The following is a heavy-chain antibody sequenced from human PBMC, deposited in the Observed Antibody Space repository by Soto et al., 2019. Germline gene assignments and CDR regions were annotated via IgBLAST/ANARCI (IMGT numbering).Heavy chain of an antibody. CDR1: GFTFTSSA. D-gene: IGHD2-15*01. CDR3: AADHGEDGFDY. V-gene: IGHV1-58*01. CDR2: IVVGSGNT. J-gene: IGHJ4*02. Sequence: EASVKVSCKASGFTFTSSAVQWVRQARGQRLEWIGWIVVGSGNTNYAQKFQERVTITRDMSTSTAYMELSSLRSEDTAVYYCAADHGEDGFDYWGQGTLVTVSS.